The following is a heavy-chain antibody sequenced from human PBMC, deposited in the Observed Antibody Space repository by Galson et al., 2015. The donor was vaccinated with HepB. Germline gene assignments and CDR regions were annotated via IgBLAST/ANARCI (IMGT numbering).Heavy chain of an antibody. CDR1: GFNFTSSA. CDR2: IVVGSGNT. Sequence: SVKVSCKASGFNFTSSAMQWVRQARGQRLEWIGWIVVGSGNTKDAQKFQERVTITRDMSTRTAYMELSSLRSEDTAVYYCAAGIVGTTTPDVDSWGQGTLVTVSS. J-gene: IGHJ4*02. V-gene: IGHV1-58*02. D-gene: IGHD1-26*01. CDR3: AAGIVGTTTPDVDS.